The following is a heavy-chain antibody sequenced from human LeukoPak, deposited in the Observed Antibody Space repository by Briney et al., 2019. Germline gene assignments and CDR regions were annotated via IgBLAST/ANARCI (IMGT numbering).Heavy chain of an antibody. D-gene: IGHD3-16*02. J-gene: IGHJ4*02. CDR1: GGSFSGYY. CDR3: ARDIMITFGGVIASDY. V-gene: IGHV4-34*01. Sequence: SETLSLTCAVYGGSFSGYYWSWIRQPPGKGLEWIGEINHSGSTNYNPSLKSRVTISVDTSKNQFSLKLSSVTAADTAVYYCARDIMITFGGVIASDYWGQGTLVTVSS. CDR2: INHSGST.